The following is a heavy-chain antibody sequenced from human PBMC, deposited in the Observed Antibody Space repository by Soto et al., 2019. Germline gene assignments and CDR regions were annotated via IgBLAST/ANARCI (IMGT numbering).Heavy chain of an antibody. CDR1: GFTFSSYA. J-gene: IGHJ4*02. V-gene: IGHV3-23*01. Sequence: EVQLLESGGGLVQPGGSLRLSCAASGFTFSSYAMSWVRQAPGKGREWVSAISGSGGSRYYADSVKGRFTISRDNSKNTLYLQMNSLRAEDTAVYYCAKDAKTYYYGSGSLDYWGQGTLVTVS. D-gene: IGHD3-10*01. CDR3: AKDAKTYYYGSGSLDY. CDR2: ISGSGGSR.